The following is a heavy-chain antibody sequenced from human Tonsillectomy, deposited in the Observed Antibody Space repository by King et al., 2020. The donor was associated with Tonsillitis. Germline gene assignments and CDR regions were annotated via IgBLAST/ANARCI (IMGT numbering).Heavy chain of an antibody. CDR3: AHSWDSSGYPYYYYGMDV. Sequence: ITLKESGPTLVKPTQTLTLTCTFSGFSLSTSGVGVGWIRQPPGKALEWLAFIYWNDDKRYSPSLKSRLTITKDTSKHQVVLTMTNMDPVDTATYYCAHSWDSSGYPYYYYGMDVWGQGTTVTVSS. V-gene: IGHV2-5*01. CDR2: IYWNDDK. J-gene: IGHJ6*02. CDR1: GFSLSTSGVG. D-gene: IGHD3-22*01.